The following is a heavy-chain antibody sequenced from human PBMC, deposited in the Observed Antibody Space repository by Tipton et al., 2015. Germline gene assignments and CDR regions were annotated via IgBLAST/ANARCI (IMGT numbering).Heavy chain of an antibody. Sequence: TLSLTCTVSGGSIRTDGYYWSWIRQHPGKGLEWIGYIHYSGSTYYNPSLKSRATVSADTFTNQFSQMVTSATAADTAVYYCAREAYNSNYFDFWGQGTLVIVSS. CDR1: GGSIRTDGYY. CDR2: IHYSGST. V-gene: IGHV4-31*03. J-gene: IGHJ4*02. D-gene: IGHD5-24*01. CDR3: AREAYNSNYFDF.